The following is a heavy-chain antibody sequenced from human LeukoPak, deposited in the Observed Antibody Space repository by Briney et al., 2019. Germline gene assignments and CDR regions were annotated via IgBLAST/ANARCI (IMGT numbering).Heavy chain of an antibody. J-gene: IGHJ4*02. Sequence: TGGSLRLSCAASGFTFSRYSMNWDRQAPGKGLEWVSSIGGSSSSIYYAGSVRDRFTISRDNAKNSLYLQMNSLRAEDTAVYYCAREELESFDYWGQGTLVTVSS. D-gene: IGHD1-1*01. CDR1: GFTFSRYS. CDR3: AREELESFDY. CDR2: IGGSSSSI. V-gene: IGHV3-21*01.